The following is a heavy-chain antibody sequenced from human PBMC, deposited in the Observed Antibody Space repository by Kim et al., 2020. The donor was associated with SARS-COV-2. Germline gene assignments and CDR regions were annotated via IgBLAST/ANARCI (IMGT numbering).Heavy chain of an antibody. CDR3: PRGRHSIYCSCTSCYNHY. Sequence: SETLSLTCAVYGGSFSGYYWSWIRQPPGKGLEWIGEINHSGSTNYNPSLKSRVTISVDTSKNQFSLKLTSVTAADTAVYYGPRGRHSIYCSCTSCYNHY. CDR1: GGSFSGYY. J-gene: IGHJ6*01. V-gene: IGHV4-34*01. D-gene: IGHD2-2*02. CDR2: INHSGST.